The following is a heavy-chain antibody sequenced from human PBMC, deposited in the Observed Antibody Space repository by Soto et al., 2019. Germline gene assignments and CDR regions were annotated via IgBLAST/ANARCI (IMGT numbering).Heavy chain of an antibody. D-gene: IGHD3-9*01. Sequence: GGSLRLSCAAFGFTFSSYWMSWVRQAPGKGLEWVANIKQDGSEKYYVDSVKGRFTISRDNAKNSLYLQMNSLRAEDTAVYYCARDNYDILTGYYTGFDYWGQGTLVTVSS. CDR3: ARDNYDILTGYYTGFDY. J-gene: IGHJ4*02. V-gene: IGHV3-7*01. CDR1: GFTFSSYW. CDR2: IKQDGSEK.